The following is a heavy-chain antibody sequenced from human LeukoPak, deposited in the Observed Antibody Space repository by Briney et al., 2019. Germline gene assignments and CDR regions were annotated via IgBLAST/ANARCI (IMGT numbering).Heavy chain of an antibody. Sequence: SETLSLTCTVSGGSISSGSYYWSWIRQPAGKGLEWIGRIYTSGSTNYNPSLKSRVTISVDTSKNQFSLKLSSVTAADTAVYYCARDLGYYGSGSYFDYWGQGTLVTVSS. CDR1: GGSISSGSYY. CDR3: ARDLGYYGSGSYFDY. D-gene: IGHD3-10*01. V-gene: IGHV4-61*02. CDR2: IYTSGST. J-gene: IGHJ4*02.